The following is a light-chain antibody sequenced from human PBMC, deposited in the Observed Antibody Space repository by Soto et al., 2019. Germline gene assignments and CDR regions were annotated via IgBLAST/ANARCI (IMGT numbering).Light chain of an antibody. CDR1: SSDVGAYKY. CDR2: EVS. Sequence: QSALTQPASVSGSPGQSITISCTGTSSDVGAYKYVSWYQQHPGKAPKLMIYEVSNRPSGVSNRFSGSKSGNTASVTISGLQAEDEADYYCSSYISTNTQVFGTGTKVTVL. V-gene: IGLV2-14*01. CDR3: SSYISTNTQV. J-gene: IGLJ1*01.